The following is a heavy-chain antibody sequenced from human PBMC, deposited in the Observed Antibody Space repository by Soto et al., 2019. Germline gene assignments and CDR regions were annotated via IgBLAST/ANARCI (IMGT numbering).Heavy chain of an antibody. V-gene: IGHV4-30-4*01. Sequence: QVQLHESGPGLVKPSQTLSLMCTVSGAPISGGDYHWSWIRQPPGKGLEWIGYIFPSGATHYNASLGSRITMSVETSKSHCSLKLTSVTAADTAVYFCARGSAAKRYFDLWGRGTLVTVSS. J-gene: IGHJ2*01. CDR3: ARGSAAKRYFDL. D-gene: IGHD5-18*01. CDR2: IFPSGAT. CDR1: GAPISGGDYH.